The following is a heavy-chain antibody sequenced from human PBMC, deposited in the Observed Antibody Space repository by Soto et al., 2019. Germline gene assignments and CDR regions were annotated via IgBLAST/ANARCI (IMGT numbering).Heavy chain of an antibody. CDR1: VGSISSYY. D-gene: IGHD3-3*01. V-gene: IGHV4-4*07. CDR3: ARDPYYDFWSGYVPTGMDV. J-gene: IGHJ6*02. Sequence: SDTLSLTCTVSVGSISSYYWSWIRQPAGKGLEWIGRIYTSGSTNYNPSLKSRVTMSVDTSKNQFSLKLSSVTAADTAVYYCARDPYYDFWSGYVPTGMDVWGQGTTVTVSS. CDR2: IYTSGST.